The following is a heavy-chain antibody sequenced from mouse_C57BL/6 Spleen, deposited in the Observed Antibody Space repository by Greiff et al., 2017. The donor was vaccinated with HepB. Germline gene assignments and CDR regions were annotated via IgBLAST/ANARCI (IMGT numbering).Heavy chain of an antibody. V-gene: IGHV7-3*01. J-gene: IGHJ2*01. CDR1: GFTFTDYY. D-gene: IGHD1-1*02. Sequence: EVKLMESGGGLVQPGGSLSLSCAASGFTFTDYYMSWVRQPPGKALEWLGFIRNKANGYTTEYSASVKGRFSISRDNSQSILHLQMNALRAEDSATYYCARYPYGPFDYWGQGTTLTVSS. CDR2: IRNKANGYTT. CDR3: ARYPYGPFDY.